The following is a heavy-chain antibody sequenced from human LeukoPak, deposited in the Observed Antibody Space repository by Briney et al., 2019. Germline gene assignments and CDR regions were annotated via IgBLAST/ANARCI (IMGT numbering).Heavy chain of an antibody. CDR2: ISAYNGNT. CDR1: GYTFTSYG. V-gene: IGHV1-18*01. Sequence: VASVKVSCKASGYTFTSYGISWVRQAPGQGLEWMGWISAYNGNTNYAQKLQGRATMTTDTSTSTAYMELRSLRSDDTAVYYCAGSVDCSSTSCYNARGGWFDPWGQGTLVTVSS. D-gene: IGHD2-2*02. CDR3: AGSVDCSSTSCYNARGGWFDP. J-gene: IGHJ5*02.